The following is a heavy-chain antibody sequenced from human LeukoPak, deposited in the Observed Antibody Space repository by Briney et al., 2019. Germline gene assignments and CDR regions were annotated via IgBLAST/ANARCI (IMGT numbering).Heavy chain of an antibody. CDR1: GFTFDDYG. J-gene: IGHJ6*03. V-gene: IGHV3-20*04. D-gene: IGHD3-10*01. Sequence: GGSLRLSCAASGFTFDDYGMSWVRQAPGKGLEWVSGINWNGGSTGYADSVKGRFTISRDNAKNSLYLQMNSLRAEDTAVYYCARGRRSLLWFGELFNYYMDVWGKGTTVTISS. CDR3: ARGRRSLLWFGELFNYYMDV. CDR2: INWNGGST.